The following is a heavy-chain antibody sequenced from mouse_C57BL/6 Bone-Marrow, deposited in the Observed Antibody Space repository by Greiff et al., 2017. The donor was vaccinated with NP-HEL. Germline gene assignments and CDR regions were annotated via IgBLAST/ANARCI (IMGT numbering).Heavy chain of an antibody. CDR3: TTDYDGYFDY. D-gene: IGHD2-3*01. CDR1: GFNIKDDY. Sequence: EVQLQQSGAELVRPGASVKLSCTASGFNIKDDYMHWVKQRPEQGLEWIGWIDPENGDTEYASKFQGKATITADTSSNKAYLQLSSLTSEDTAVYYCTTDYDGYFDYWGQGTTLTVSS. J-gene: IGHJ2*01. CDR2: IDPENGDT. V-gene: IGHV14-4*01.